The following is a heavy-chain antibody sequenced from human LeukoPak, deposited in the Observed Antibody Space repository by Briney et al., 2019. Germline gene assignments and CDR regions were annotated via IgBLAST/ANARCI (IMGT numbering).Heavy chain of an antibody. V-gene: IGHV4-39*01. CDR3: ARHAANPDYYYDMTFDP. Sequence: GSLRLSCAASGVTFSSYAMSWVRQPPGKGLEWIGSIYYSGSTYYNPSLKSRVTISVDTSKNQFSLKLSSVTAADTAVYYCARHAANPDYYYDMTFDPWGQGTLVTVSS. J-gene: IGHJ5*02. D-gene: IGHD3-22*01. CDR1: GVTFSSYA. CDR2: IYYSGST.